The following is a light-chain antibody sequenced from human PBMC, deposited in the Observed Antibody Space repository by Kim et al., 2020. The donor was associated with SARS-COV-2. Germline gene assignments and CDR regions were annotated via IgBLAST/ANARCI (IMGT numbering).Light chain of an antibody. V-gene: IGLV6-57*01. CDR2: EDK. CDR1: SGSIASNY. J-gene: IGLJ3*02. CDR3: QSYDSSNWV. Sequence: NFMLTQPHSVSESPGKTVTISCTRSSGSIASNYVQWYQQRPGRSPTTVIYEDKQRPSGVPDRFSGSVDSSSNTASLTISGLKTEDEADYYCQSYDSSNWVFGGGTQLTVL.